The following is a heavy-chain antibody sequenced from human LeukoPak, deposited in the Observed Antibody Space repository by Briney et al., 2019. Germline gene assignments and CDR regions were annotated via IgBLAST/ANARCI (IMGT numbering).Heavy chain of an antibody. J-gene: IGHJ4*02. CDR2: ISCNSGSI. D-gene: IGHD6-13*01. CDR1: GVTFYDYA. Sequence: GGSLRLSCAASGVTFYDYAMGWVRHAPGKGLEWVSGISCNSGSIRYADSVNGRFTISRDNAKTSLYLQMNSLRAEDTALYYCAKARSWSIGEVFDYWGQGTLVTVSS. CDR3: AKARSWSIGEVFDY. V-gene: IGHV3-9*01.